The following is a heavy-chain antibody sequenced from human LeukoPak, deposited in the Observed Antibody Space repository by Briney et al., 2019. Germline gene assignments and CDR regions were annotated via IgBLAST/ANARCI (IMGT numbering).Heavy chain of an antibody. V-gene: IGHV4-61*01. J-gene: IGHJ4*02. CDR2: IHYSGST. Sequence: SETLSLTCTVSGGSVSGGNYYCSWTRQSPGKGLEWIGCIHYSGSTVYSPSLKSRVTMSIDTSKNQFSLNLSSVTAADTAVYYCARTGSTGGYWGQGTLVTVSS. CDR3: ARTGSTGGY. CDR1: GGSVSGGNYY. D-gene: IGHD1-14*01.